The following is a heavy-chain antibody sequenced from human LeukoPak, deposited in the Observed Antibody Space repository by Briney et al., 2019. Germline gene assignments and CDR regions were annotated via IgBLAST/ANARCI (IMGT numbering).Heavy chain of an antibody. D-gene: IGHD2-2*01. J-gene: IGHJ5*02. CDR1: GGSFSGYY. Sequence: SETLSLTCAVYGGSFSGYYWSWIRQPPGKGLEWIGEINHSGSTNYNPSLKSRVTISVDTSKNQFSLSLTSVTAADTATYYCAREGAYCSGTDCFATTVDAWGPGALVTVSS. V-gene: IGHV4-34*01. CDR3: AREGAYCSGTDCFATTVDA. CDR2: INHSGST.